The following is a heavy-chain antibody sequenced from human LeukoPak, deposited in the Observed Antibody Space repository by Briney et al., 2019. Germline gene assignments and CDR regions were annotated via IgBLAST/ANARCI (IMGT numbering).Heavy chain of an antibody. V-gene: IGHV3-7*03. Sequence: PGGSLRLSCAASGFTFSSYAMSWVRQAPGKGLEWVANIKQDGSEKYYVDSVKGRFTISRDNAKNSLYLQMNSLRAEDTAVYYCARGGMDVWGQGTTVTVSS. CDR3: ARGGMDV. CDR1: GFTFSSYA. CDR2: IKQDGSEK. J-gene: IGHJ6*02.